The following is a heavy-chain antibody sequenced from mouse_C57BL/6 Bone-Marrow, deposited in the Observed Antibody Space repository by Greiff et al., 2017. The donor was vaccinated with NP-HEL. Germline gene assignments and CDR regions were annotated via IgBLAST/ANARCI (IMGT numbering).Heavy chain of an antibody. D-gene: IGHD1-1*01. Sequence: QVQLQQPGAELVKPGASVKMSCKASGYTFTSYWITWVKQRPGQGLEWIGDIYPGSGSTNYNEKFKSKATLTVDTSSSTAYMQLSSLTSEDSAVYYCARRLPHYYGSSYFWYFDVWGTGTTVTVSS. CDR2: IYPGSGST. CDR1: GYTFTSYW. V-gene: IGHV1-55*01. J-gene: IGHJ1*03. CDR3: ARRLPHYYGSSYFWYFDV.